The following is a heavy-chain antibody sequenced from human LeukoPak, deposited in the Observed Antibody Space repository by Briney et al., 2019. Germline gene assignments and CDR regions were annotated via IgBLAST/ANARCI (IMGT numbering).Heavy chain of an antibody. CDR3: AKVDAEYSSSSTPPSFDY. J-gene: IGHJ4*02. V-gene: IGHV3-30-3*01. D-gene: IGHD6-6*01. CDR1: GFTFSSYA. Sequence: GGSLRLSCAASGFTFSSYAMHWVRQAPGKGLEWVAVISYDGSNKYYADSVKGRFTISRDNSKNTLYLQMNSLRAEDTAVYYCAKVDAEYSSSSTPPSFDYWGQGTLVTVSS. CDR2: ISYDGSNK.